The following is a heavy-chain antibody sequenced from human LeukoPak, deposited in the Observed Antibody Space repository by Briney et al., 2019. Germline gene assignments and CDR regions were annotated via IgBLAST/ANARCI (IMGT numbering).Heavy chain of an antibody. CDR2: ISSSGSTI. D-gene: IGHD2-15*01. J-gene: IGHJ5*02. V-gene: IGHV3-48*03. Sequence: GGSLRLPCAASGFTFSSYEMNWVRQAPGKGLEWVSYISSSGSTIYYADSVKGRFTISRDNAKDSLYLQMNSLRAEDTAVYYCAAATPFDPWGQGTLVTVSS. CDR1: GFTFSSYE. CDR3: AAATPFDP.